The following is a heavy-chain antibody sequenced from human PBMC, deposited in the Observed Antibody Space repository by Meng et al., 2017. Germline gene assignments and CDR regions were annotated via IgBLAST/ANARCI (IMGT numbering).Heavy chain of an antibody. CDR3: ARGGVWFGEFLGHILDY. J-gene: IGHJ4*02. CDR1: GFTFSSYA. Sequence: GESLKISCAASGFTFSSYAMHWVRQAPGKGLEWVAVISYDGSNKYYADSVKGRFTISRDNSKNTLYLQMNSLRAEDTAVYYYARGGVWFGEFLGHILDYWGQGTLVTVSS. CDR2: ISYDGSNK. V-gene: IGHV3-30*04. D-gene: IGHD3-10*01.